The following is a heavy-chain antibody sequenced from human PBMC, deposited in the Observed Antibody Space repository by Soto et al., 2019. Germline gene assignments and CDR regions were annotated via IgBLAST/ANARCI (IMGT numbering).Heavy chain of an antibody. Sequence: SEALSLTCTVSGGSISSYYWSLIRQPPGKGLEWIGYIYYSGSTNYNPSLKSRVTISIDTSKNQFSLKLSSVTAADTAVYYCARHLGYDSSGYYRNWFDPWGQGTLVTVSS. V-gene: IGHV4-59*08. CDR3: ARHLGYDSSGYYRNWFDP. J-gene: IGHJ5*02. CDR2: IYYSGST. CDR1: GGSISSYY. D-gene: IGHD3-22*01.